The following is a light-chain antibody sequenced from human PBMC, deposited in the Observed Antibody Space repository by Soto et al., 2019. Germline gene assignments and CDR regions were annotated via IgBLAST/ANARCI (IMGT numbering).Light chain of an antibody. CDR1: QSIHTN. J-gene: IGKJ4*01. CDR2: DAS. CDR3: QQGDGRRT. V-gene: IGKV3-11*01. Sequence: EIVLTQSPATLYLSPGERATLSCRATQSIHTNLAWYQQKPGQAPKLLIFDASNRATSIPARFSGSGSGTDFTLTISSLEPEDFAVYFCQQGDGRRTFGGGTKVEIK.